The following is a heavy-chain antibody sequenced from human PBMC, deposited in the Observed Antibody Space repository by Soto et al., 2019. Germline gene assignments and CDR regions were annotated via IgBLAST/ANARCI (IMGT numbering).Heavy chain of an antibody. CDR1: GGSISSGGYY. V-gene: IGHV4-31*03. CDR3: ARSVSP. J-gene: IGHJ5*02. Sequence: QVQLQESGPGRVKPSQTLSLTCTVSGGSISSGGYYWSWTRQHPGKGLEWIGYTYYSGSTYYNPSLTSRVTIATDAPKTPSSLKPSSVTAADTAVYYCARSVSPWGQGTLVTVSS. CDR2: TYYSGST.